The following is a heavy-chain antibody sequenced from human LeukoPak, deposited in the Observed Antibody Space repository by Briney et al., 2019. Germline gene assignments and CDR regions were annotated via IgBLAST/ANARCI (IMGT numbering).Heavy chain of an antibody. CDR3: ARDAGGAWPFDY. CDR2: ISGSAGRT. V-gene: IGHV3-23*01. Sequence: GGSLRLSCAASGFTFSNYAMSWVRQAPGKGLEWVSGISGSAGRTYYADSVKGRFSISRDNSKNTLFLQMNSLRAEDTAVYYCARDAGGAWPFDYWGQGTRVTVSS. D-gene: IGHD4-17*01. CDR1: GFTFSNYA. J-gene: IGHJ4*02.